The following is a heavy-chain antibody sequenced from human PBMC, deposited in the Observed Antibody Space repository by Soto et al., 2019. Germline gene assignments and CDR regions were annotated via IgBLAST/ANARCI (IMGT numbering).Heavy chain of an antibody. CDR3: AKDYDYGDYATDY. D-gene: IGHD4-17*01. J-gene: IGHJ4*02. V-gene: IGHV3-30*18. Sequence: PGWSLRLSCASSVFTFIRYGMHWVRQAPGKGLEWVTFISYDGSNKYYADSVKGRFTISRDSSKNTLYLQMNSLRAEDTAVYYCAKDYDYGDYATDYWGQGTLVTVSS. CDR1: VFTFIRYG. CDR2: ISYDGSNK.